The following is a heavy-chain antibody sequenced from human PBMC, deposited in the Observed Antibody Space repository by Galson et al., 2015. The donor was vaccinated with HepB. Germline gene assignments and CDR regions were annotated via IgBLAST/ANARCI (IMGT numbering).Heavy chain of an antibody. CDR1: GFTFSSYW. CDR2: IKQDGSEK. J-gene: IGHJ6*02. Sequence: SLRLSCAASGFTFSSYWMSWVRQAPGKGLEWVANIKQDGSEKYYVDSVKGRFTISRDNAKNSLYLQMNSLRAEDTAVYYCARTSSSWYNYYYYGMDVWGQGTTVTVSS. D-gene: IGHD6-13*01. CDR3: ARTSSSWYNYYYYGMDV. V-gene: IGHV3-7*01.